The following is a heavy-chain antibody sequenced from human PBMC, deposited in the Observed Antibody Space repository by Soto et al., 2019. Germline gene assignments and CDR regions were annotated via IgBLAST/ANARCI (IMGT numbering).Heavy chain of an antibody. CDR1: GYTFTSYW. CDR3: ARQGYHYDTYSFGY. Sequence: EVQLVQSGAEVKKSGESLQISCKASGYTFTSYWIGWVRQMPGKGLEWLGIIYPSNSETRFSPSFQGQVTLSADKSIFTAYLQWSSLKASDTAMYYCARQGYHYDTYSFGYWGQGTLVTVSP. D-gene: IGHD3-22*01. J-gene: IGHJ4*02. CDR2: IYPSNSET. V-gene: IGHV5-51*01.